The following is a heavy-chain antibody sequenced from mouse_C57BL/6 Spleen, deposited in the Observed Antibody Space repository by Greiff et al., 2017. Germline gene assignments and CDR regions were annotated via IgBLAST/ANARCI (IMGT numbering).Heavy chain of an antibody. D-gene: IGHD1-1*01. CDR2: IDPSDSYT. J-gene: IGHJ2*01. CDR1: GYTFTSYW. Sequence: VQLQQPGAELVRPGASVKLSCKASGYTFTSYWMHWVKQRPGQGLEWIGKIDPSDSYTHYNQKFKGKATLTVDKSSSTAYMQLSSLTSEDSAVXYCAREYYRDSYFDYWGQGTTLTVSS. V-gene: IGHV1-69*02. CDR3: AREYYRDSYFDY.